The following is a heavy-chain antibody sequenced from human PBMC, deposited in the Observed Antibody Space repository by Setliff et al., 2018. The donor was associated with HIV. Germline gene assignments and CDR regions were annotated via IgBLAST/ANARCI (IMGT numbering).Heavy chain of an antibody. CDR2: IDPDRGDT. Sequence: ASVKVSCKVSGYTFPDYYMQWVRQAPGKGLEWMGLIDPDRGDTVYAEKFQGRVTITADRSIDIAYMKLTSLRSEDTAMYFCAWGTQRPIDSWGQGTLVT. D-gene: IGHD3-16*01. J-gene: IGHJ4*02. CDR3: AWGTQRPIDS. V-gene: IGHV1-69-2*01. CDR1: GYTFPDYY.